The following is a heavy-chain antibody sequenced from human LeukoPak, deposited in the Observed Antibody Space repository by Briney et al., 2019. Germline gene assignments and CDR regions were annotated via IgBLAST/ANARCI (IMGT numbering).Heavy chain of an antibody. CDR2: TCGSGYNS. Sequence: QPWGYVRLSCAASGFTFSSYAMTWLGQAQGNGLEWVLATCGSGYNSYYAHYVKGRFTISRDNSKNTLFLQMNSLRGEDTAIYYCAKWMVRRDFWSGAFDIWVQGIMVTV. CDR1: GFTFSSYA. CDR3: AKWMVRRDFWSGAFDI. D-gene: IGHD3-3*01. J-gene: IGHJ3*02. V-gene: IGHV3-23*01.